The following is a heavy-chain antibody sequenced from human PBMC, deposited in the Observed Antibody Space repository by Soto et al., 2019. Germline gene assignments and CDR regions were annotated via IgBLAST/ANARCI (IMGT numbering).Heavy chain of an antibody. J-gene: IGHJ4*02. V-gene: IGHV3-30-3*01. D-gene: IGHD3-16*01. Sequence: QVQLVESGGGVVQPGGSLRVSCAASGFTFSGYAMHWVHQAPGKGLEWVAFISYDGSLKYYADSVKGRFTTSRDNSQNTLYLQMNSLRPEDTAVYYCARDVPLGHWGQGALVTVSS. CDR3: ARDVPLGH. CDR2: ISYDGSLK. CDR1: GFTFSGYA.